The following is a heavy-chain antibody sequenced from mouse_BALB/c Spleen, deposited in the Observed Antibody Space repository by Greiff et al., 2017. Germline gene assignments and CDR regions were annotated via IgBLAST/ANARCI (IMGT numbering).Heavy chain of an antibody. Sequence: QVQLKESGAELVRPGTSVKVSCKASGYAFTNYLIEWVKQRPGQGLEWIGVINPGSGGTNYNEKFKGKATLTTDKSSSTAYMQLSSLTSDDSAVYFCARSRGSPRGFAYWGQGTLVTVSA. CDR1: GYAFTNYL. CDR2: INPGSGGT. J-gene: IGHJ3*01. V-gene: IGHV1-54*01. D-gene: IGHD1-1*01. CDR3: ARSRGSPRGFAY.